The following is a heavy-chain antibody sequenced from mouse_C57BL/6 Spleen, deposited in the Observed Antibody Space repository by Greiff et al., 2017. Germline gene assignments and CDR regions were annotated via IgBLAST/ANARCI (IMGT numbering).Heavy chain of an antibody. Sequence: QVQLQQPGAELVRPGSSVKLSCTASGYTFTSYWMHWVKQRPIQGLEWIGNIDPSDSETHYNQKFKDKATLTVDKSSSTAYMQLSSLTSEDSAVYYCAREGGIYDGYYGYFDVWGTGTTVTVSS. CDR1: GYTFTSYW. J-gene: IGHJ1*03. CDR3: AREGGIYDGYYGYFDV. D-gene: IGHD2-3*01. CDR2: IDPSDSET. V-gene: IGHV1-52*01.